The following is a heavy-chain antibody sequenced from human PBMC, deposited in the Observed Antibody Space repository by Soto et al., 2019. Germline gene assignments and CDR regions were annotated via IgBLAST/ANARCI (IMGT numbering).Heavy chain of an antibody. CDR2: IIPIFGTA. D-gene: IGHD1-26*01. J-gene: IGHJ3*02. V-gene: IGHV1-69*13. Sequence: SVKVSCKASGGTFSSYAISWVRQAPGQGLEWMGGIIPIFGTANYAQKFQGRVTITADESTSTAYMELSSLRSEDTAVYYCARGWELRFDAFDIWGQGTMVTVSS. CDR1: GGTFSSYA. CDR3: ARGWELRFDAFDI.